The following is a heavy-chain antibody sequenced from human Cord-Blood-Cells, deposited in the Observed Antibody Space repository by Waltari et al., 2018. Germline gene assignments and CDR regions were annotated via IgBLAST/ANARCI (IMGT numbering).Heavy chain of an antibody. Sequence: QVQLQQWGAGLLKPSETLSLTRAVYGGSFSGYYWSWIRQTPGKGREWIGEINHSGSTNYNPSLKSRVTISVDTSKNQFSLKLSSVTAADTAVYYCARRGSWYYDFWSGYLGYFDYWGQGTLVTVSS. J-gene: IGHJ4*02. CDR3: ARRGSWYYDFWSGYLGYFDY. CDR2: INHSGST. V-gene: IGHV4-34*01. CDR1: GGSFSGYY. D-gene: IGHD3-3*01.